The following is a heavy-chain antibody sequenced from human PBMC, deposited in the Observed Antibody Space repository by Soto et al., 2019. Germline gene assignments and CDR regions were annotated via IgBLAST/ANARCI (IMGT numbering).Heavy chain of an antibody. J-gene: IGHJ4*02. CDR2: ISGSGGST. CDR1: GFTFSSYA. D-gene: IGHD2-15*01. Sequence: EVQLLESGGGLVQPGGSLRLSCAASGFTFSSYAMSWVRQAPGKGLEWVSAISGSGGSTYYADSGKGRFTIARDNTKNTLYLQTNGLRAEDTAVYYCAKDLLRYCSGRSCFDEQNLFDSWGQGTLVTVSS. V-gene: IGHV3-23*01. CDR3: AKDLLRYCSGRSCFDEQNLFDS.